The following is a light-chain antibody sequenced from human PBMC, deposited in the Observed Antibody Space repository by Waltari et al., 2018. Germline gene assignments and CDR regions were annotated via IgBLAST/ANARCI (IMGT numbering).Light chain of an antibody. Sequence: EMVMTQSPATLSVSPGDSAPLSCRASQSVNRNVAWYQQKPGLAPRLLIFGASTRATGIPARFSGSGSGTKFTLTISSLQSEDFAVYYCQQYNNWPPLTFGGGTKVEIK. CDR2: GAS. CDR1: QSVNRN. V-gene: IGKV3-15*01. CDR3: QQYNNWPPLT. J-gene: IGKJ4*01.